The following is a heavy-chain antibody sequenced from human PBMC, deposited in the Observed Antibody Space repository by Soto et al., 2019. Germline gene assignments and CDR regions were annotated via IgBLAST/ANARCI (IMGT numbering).Heavy chain of an antibody. CDR2: IWYDGSNK. Sequence: GGSLRLSCAASGFTFSSYGMHWVRQAPGKGLEWVAVIWYDGSNKYYADSVKGRFTISRDNSKNTLYLQMNSLRAEDTAVYYCAREWFGGEYQSPFDYWGQGTLVTVSS. CDR1: GFTFSSYG. CDR3: AREWFGGEYQSPFDY. D-gene: IGHD3-16*01. J-gene: IGHJ4*02. V-gene: IGHV3-33*01.